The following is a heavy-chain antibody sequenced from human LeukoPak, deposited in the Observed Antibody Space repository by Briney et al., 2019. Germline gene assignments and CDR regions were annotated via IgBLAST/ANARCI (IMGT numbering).Heavy chain of an antibody. CDR1: GFTVSSNY. J-gene: IGHJ5*02. Sequence: GGSLRLSCAASGFTVSSNYMSWVRQAPGKGLEWVSVIYSGGSTYYADSVKGRFTISRDNSKNTLYLQMNSLRAEDTAVYYCAKDPSEYYYDSSGSDWFDPWGQGALVTVSS. V-gene: IGHV3-66*01. CDR2: IYSGGST. D-gene: IGHD3-22*01. CDR3: AKDPSEYYYDSSGSDWFDP.